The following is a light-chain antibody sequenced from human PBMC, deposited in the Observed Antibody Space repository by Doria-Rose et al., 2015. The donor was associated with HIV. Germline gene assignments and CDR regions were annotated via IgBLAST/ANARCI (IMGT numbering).Light chain of an antibody. CDR1: QTVSTY. J-gene: IGKJ1*01. CDR2: AAS. CDR3: QQTYSSPPWT. V-gene: IGKV1-39*01. Sequence: TQSPSSLSASIGDRVTIPCRASQTVSTYLNWYQQEPGKAPKLLIYAASSLQSGVPSRFSGSGSGTDFTLTISGLQPGDFATYYCQQTYSSPPWTFGQGTKVEMK.